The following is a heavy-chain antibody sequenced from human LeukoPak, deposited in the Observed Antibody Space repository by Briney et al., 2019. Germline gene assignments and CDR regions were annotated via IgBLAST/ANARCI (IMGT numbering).Heavy chain of an antibody. CDR3: ARERERDYYDSSGPFDY. D-gene: IGHD3-22*01. Sequence: GGSLRLSCAAYGFTFSSYWMSWVRQAPGKGLEWVANIKQDGRDKYYVDSVKGRFTISRDNAKNSLYLQMNSLRAEDTAVYYCARERERDYYDSSGPFDYWGQGTLVTVSS. J-gene: IGHJ4*02. CDR1: GFTFSSYW. V-gene: IGHV3-7*01. CDR2: IKQDGRDK.